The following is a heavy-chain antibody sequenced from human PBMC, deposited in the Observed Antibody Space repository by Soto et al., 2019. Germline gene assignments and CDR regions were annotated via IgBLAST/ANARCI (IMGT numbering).Heavy chain of an antibody. CDR1: GFSVSGYS. J-gene: IGHJ4*02. V-gene: IGHV3-48*02. D-gene: IGHD1-26*01. CDR2: IRGSSGTT. Sequence: EVQLMESGGGLVRPGGSLRLSCAASGFSVSGYSMNWVRQAPGKGLEWISYIRGSSGTTIYAASVRGRFTISRDNANNSLYLQMDSLRDDDTAVYYCTTEGGRSYSNNCGQGTLVIVSS. CDR3: TTEGGRSYSNN.